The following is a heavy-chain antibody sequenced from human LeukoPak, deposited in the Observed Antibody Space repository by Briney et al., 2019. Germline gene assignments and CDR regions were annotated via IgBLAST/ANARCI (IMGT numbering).Heavy chain of an antibody. Sequence: SETLSLTCTVSGGSISSYYWSWIRQPPGKGLEWIGYIYYSGSTNYNPSLKSRVTISVDTSKNQFSLKLSSVTAADTAVYYCARDSRLWFGEGPSWFDPWGQGTLVTVSS. J-gene: IGHJ5*02. CDR2: IYYSGST. D-gene: IGHD3-10*01. CDR3: ARDSRLWFGEGPSWFDP. V-gene: IGHV4-59*12. CDR1: GGSISSYY.